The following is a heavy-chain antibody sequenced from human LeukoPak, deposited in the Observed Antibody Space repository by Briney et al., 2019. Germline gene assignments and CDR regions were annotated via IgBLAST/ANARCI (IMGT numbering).Heavy chain of an antibody. Sequence: GGSLRLSCEASGFTFSSYAMSWVRQAPGKGLEWVSAISGSGGSTYYADSVKGRFTISRDNSKNTLYLQMNSLRAEDTAVYYCARLGSIAAAGPLDYWGQGTLVTVSS. J-gene: IGHJ4*02. CDR1: GFTFSSYA. CDR2: ISGSGGST. D-gene: IGHD6-13*01. CDR3: ARLGSIAAAGPLDY. V-gene: IGHV3-23*01.